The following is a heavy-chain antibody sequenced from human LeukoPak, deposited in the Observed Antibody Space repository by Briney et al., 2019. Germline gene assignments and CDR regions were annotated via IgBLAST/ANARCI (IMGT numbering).Heavy chain of an antibody. J-gene: IGHJ4*02. V-gene: IGHV3-30*03. CDR1: GFTFSTSW. CDR2: ISYDGSNK. CDR3: ARDQGPYSTGVDY. Sequence: GGSLRLSCADSGFTFSTSWMSGVGEAPGNALGCLAVISYDGSNKYYADSVKGRFTISRDNSKNTLYLQMNSLRAEDTAVYYCARDQGPYSTGVDYWGQGTLVTVSS. D-gene: IGHD7-27*01.